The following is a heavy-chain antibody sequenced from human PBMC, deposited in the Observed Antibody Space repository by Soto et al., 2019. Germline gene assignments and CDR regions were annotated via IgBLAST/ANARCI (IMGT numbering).Heavy chain of an antibody. J-gene: IGHJ5*02. D-gene: IGHD3-22*01. CDR3: ATDFYASRGFQDR. CDR2: LSGSGDGR. Sequence: EVQLLESGGALVEPGGSLRLSCDTSGFTFSNYVMTWVRQSPVRGLEWVSSLSGSGDGRSYADYVKGRFTISRDNSEKTLYLQMNSLRAEDTATYFCATDFYASRGFQDRWGQGTLVTVSS. CDR1: GFTFSNYV. V-gene: IGHV3-23*01.